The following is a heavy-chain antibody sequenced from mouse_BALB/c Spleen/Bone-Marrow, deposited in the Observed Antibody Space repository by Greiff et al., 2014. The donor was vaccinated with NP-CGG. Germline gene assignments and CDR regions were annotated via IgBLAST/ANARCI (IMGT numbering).Heavy chain of an antibody. V-gene: IGHV14-3*02. Sequence: EVQLQQSGAELVKPGASVKLSCTASGFNIKDTYMHWVKQRPEQGLEWIGRIDPANGNTKYDPKFQGKATITADTSSNTAYLQHSSMTSEDAAVYYCARCYYGSSYAMDYWGQGTSVTVSA. CDR3: ARCYYGSSYAMDY. D-gene: IGHD1-1*01. CDR1: GFNIKDTY. J-gene: IGHJ4*01. CDR2: IDPANGNT.